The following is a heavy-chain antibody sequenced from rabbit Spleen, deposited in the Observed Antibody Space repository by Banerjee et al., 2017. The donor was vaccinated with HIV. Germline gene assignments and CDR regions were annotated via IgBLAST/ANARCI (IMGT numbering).Heavy chain of an antibody. J-gene: IGHJ4*01. Sequence: QSLEESGGGLVKPGASLTLTCKASGFSFNSGYDMCWVRQAPGKGLQWIACINTYTGKAVYASWANGRFTISRTSSTTVTLQMTSLTAADTATYFCARDLPSVVGWNFNLWGQGTLVTVS. CDR3: ARDLPSVVGWNFNL. CDR1: GFSFNSGYD. D-gene: IGHD1-1*01. CDR2: INTYTGKA. V-gene: IGHV1S40*01.